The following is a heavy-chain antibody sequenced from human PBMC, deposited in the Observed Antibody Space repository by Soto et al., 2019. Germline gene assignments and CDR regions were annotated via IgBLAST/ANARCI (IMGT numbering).Heavy chain of an antibody. J-gene: IGHJ4*02. D-gene: IGHD3-3*01. CDR2: ISGSGGST. CDR1: GFTFSSYA. V-gene: IGHV3-23*01. Sequence: GGSLRLSCAASGFTFSSYAMSWVRQAPGKGLEWVSAISGSGGSTYYADSVKGRFTISRDNSKNTLYLQMNSLRAEDTAVYYCAKVDYDFWSGYYTGFDYWGQGTLVTVSS. CDR3: AKVDYDFWSGYYTGFDY.